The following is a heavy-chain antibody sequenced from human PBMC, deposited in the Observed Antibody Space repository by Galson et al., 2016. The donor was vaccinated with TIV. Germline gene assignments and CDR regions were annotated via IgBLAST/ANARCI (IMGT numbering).Heavy chain of an antibody. Sequence: SVKVFCKASGGTLSNDPITWVRQAPGQGLEWMGGIIPMAGISDNSQKFQGRVSITADVSTNTVYMELSSLRSEDTAVFYCARLTPCGGDCYYFARWGQGTLVTVSS. CDR1: GGTLSNDP. CDR3: ARLTPCGGDCYYFAR. D-gene: IGHD2-21*02. CDR2: IIPMAGIS. V-gene: IGHV1-69*10. J-gene: IGHJ4*02.